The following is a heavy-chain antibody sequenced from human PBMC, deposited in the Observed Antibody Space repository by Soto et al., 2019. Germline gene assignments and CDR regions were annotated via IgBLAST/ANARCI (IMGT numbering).Heavy chain of an antibody. CDR1: GFTFSSYG. V-gene: IGHV3-33*01. Sequence: QVQLVESGGGVVQPGRSLRLSCAASGFTFSSYGMHWVRQAPGKGLEWVAVIWYDGSNKYYADSVKGRFTISRDNSKNTLYLQRNSLRAEDRAVYYCARDRGGFDPWGQGTLVTVSS. CDR2: IWYDGSNK. D-gene: IGHD3-10*01. J-gene: IGHJ5*02. CDR3: ARDRGGFDP.